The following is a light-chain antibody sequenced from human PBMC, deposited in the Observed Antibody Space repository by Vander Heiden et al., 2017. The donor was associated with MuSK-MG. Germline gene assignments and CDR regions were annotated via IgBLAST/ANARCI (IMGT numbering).Light chain of an antibody. CDR2: DAS. Sequence: DIVLTQPPATPSLSPGERATLSCRAGQSVSSNLAWYQQKPGQAPRLLIYDASNRATGIPARFSGSGSGTDFTLTISSLEQEDFAVYYCQLRSNWPPFTFGGGTKVEIK. J-gene: IGKJ4*01. CDR3: QLRSNWPPFT. V-gene: IGKV3-11*01. CDR1: QSVSSN.